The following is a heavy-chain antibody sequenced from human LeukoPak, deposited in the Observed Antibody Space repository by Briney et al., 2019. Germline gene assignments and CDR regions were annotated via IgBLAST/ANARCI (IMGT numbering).Heavy chain of an antibody. Sequence: ASVKVSCKASGYTFTSYDINWVRQATGQGLEWMGWMNPNSGNTGYAQKFQGRVTISRNTSISTAYMELTSLRAEDTAVYYCARDRESGSYFDYWGQGTLVTVSS. J-gene: IGHJ4*02. CDR3: ARDRESGSYFDY. CDR2: MNPNSGNT. V-gene: IGHV1-8*03. D-gene: IGHD1-26*01. CDR1: GYTFTSYD.